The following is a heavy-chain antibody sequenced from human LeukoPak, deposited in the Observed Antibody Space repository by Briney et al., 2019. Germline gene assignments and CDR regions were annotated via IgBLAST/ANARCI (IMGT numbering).Heavy chain of an antibody. CDR2: ISAYNGNT. Sequence: ASVKVSCKASGYTFTDYYMHWVRQAPGQGLEWMGWISAYNGNTNYAQKLQGRVTMTTDTSTSTAYMELRSLRSDDTAVYYCARDHVRFLEWLSEFYFDYWGQGTLVTVSS. V-gene: IGHV1-18*04. D-gene: IGHD3-3*01. CDR1: GYTFTDYY. CDR3: ARDHVRFLEWLSEFYFDY. J-gene: IGHJ4*02.